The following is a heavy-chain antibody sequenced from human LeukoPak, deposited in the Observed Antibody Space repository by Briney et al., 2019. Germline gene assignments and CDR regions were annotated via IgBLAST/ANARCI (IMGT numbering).Heavy chain of an antibody. V-gene: IGHV1-8*01. CDR1: GYTFTSYD. D-gene: IGHD3-10*01. J-gene: IGHJ6*03. Sequence: GSVKVSCKASGYTFTSYDIYGVRAATGQGLGWMGWMNPVSGNTGYAQKLQGGVTMTRNPSISTAYMELSSLRSEDTAVYYCARPRSITRGYALGYYYMDVWGKGTTVTVSS. CDR2: MNPVSGNT. CDR3: ARPRSITRGYALGYYYMDV.